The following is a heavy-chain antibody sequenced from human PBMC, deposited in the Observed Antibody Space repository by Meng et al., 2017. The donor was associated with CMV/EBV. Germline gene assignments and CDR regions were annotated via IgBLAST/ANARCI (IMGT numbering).Heavy chain of an antibody. Sequence: GGSLRLSCAASGFTFSSYSMNWVRQAPGKGLEWVSSISSSSSYIYYADSVKGRFTISRDNAKNSLYLQMNSLRAEDTAVYYCARDDRSGSYYDYYYYGMDVWGQGTTVPSP. J-gene: IGHJ6*02. CDR3: ARDDRSGSYYDYYYYGMDV. V-gene: IGHV3-21*01. CDR2: ISSSSSYI. D-gene: IGHD1-26*01. CDR1: GFTFSSYS.